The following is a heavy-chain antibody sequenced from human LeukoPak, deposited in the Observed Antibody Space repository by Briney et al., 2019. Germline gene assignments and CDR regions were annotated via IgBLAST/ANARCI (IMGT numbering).Heavy chain of an antibody. J-gene: IGHJ5*02. Sequence: ASVKVSCKASGYTFTTYAVHWVRQAPGQRLEWMGWINADTGDTKYSQKFQGRVTITRDTSTTTAYMELNFLTSEDTSVYYCARSPEGIAVAGTAVPGWFDPLGPGNPGHRLL. CDR2: INADTGDT. CDR3: ARSPEGIAVAGTAVPGWFDP. D-gene: IGHD6-19*01. V-gene: IGHV1-3*01. CDR1: GYTFTTYA.